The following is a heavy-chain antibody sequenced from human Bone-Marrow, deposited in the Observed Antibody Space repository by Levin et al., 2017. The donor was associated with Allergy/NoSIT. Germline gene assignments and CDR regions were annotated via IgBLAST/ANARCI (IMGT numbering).Heavy chain of an antibody. Sequence: PSETLSLTCTVSGGSISSYYWSWIRQPPGKGLEWIGYIYYSGSTNYNPSLKSRVTISVDTSKNQFSLKLSSVTAADTAVYYCARSGSTVTTLYYYYGMDVWGQGTTVTVSS. V-gene: IGHV4-59*08. D-gene: IGHD4-17*01. J-gene: IGHJ6*02. CDR1: GGSISSYY. CDR3: ARSGSTVTTLYYYYGMDV. CDR2: IYYSGST.